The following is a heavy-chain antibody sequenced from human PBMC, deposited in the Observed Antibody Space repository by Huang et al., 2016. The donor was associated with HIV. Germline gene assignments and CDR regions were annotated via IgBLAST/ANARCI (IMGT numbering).Heavy chain of an antibody. V-gene: IGHV3-48*01. CDR2: ISSTGSAK. J-gene: IGHJ4*02. CDR1: GFTFSSYS. D-gene: IGHD5-18*01. Sequence: EVHLVESGGGLVQPGGSLSFSCAASGFTFSSYSMNWVRQSPGKGLGWVSYISSTGSAKYYADSVKDRFTISRDNANNSLYLQMNSLRAEDAGVYFCAMGYGPFDFWGQGTLVTVSS. CDR3: AMGYGPFDF.